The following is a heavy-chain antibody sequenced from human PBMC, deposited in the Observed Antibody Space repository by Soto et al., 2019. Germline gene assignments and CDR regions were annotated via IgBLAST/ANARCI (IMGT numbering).Heavy chain of an antibody. CDR1: GFTFSSYG. D-gene: IGHD6-13*01. CDR3: ARGVVAAAGTAVYFDY. V-gene: IGHV3-33*01. J-gene: IGHJ4*02. Sequence: GGSLRLSCAASGFTFSSYGMHWVRQAPGKGLEWVAVIWYDGSNKYYADSVKGRFTISRDNSKNTLYLQMNSLRAEDTAVYYCARGVVAAAGTAVYFDYWGQGTLVTVSS. CDR2: IWYDGSNK.